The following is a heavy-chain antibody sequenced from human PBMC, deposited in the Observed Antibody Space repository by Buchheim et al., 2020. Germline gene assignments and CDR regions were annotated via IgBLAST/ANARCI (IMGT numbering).Heavy chain of an antibody. V-gene: IGHV3-48*03. Sequence: VQLVESGGGLVQPGGSLRLSCAASGFTFSSFEMNWVRQAPGKGLEWVPYIGPTGSPIYYAHSVEGRFTISRYNARNSLFLQVNRLRAEDTAIYYCARAKSLLNAHFHGSGGARGLDVWGQGTT. CDR3: ARAKSLLNAHFHGSGGARGLDV. J-gene: IGHJ6*02. D-gene: IGHD3-10*01. CDR2: IGPTGSPI. CDR1: GFTFSSFE.